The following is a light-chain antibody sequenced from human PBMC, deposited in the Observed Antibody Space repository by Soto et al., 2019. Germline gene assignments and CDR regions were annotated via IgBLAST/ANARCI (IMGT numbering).Light chain of an antibody. V-gene: IGKV1D-12*01. CDR3: QQSDTFPAT. CDR1: QGIRSW. J-gene: IGKJ4*01. CDR2: AAS. Sequence: DIQMTQSPSSVSASVGDRVTITCRASQGIRSWLAWYQQRPGKAPKLLISAASSLQSAVPSRFSGSGSGTDFTLTLSSLQPDAVATYYCQQSDTFPATFGGGTKVEIK.